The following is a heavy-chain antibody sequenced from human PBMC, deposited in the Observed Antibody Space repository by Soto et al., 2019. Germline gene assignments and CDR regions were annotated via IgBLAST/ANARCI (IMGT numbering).Heavy chain of an antibody. CDR1: GGSISNNY. D-gene: IGHD3-10*01. CDR3: ARTHGSGSWWFDP. V-gene: IGHV4-59*01. CDR2: MYDSGRG. Sequence: SETLSLTCSVSGGSISNNYWSWIRQSPGKGLEWIGYMYDSGRGNYNPSLQGRVTISGDTSKNQFSLKLTSVTPADTAVYYCARTHGSGSWWFDPWGQGTLVTVSS. J-gene: IGHJ5*02.